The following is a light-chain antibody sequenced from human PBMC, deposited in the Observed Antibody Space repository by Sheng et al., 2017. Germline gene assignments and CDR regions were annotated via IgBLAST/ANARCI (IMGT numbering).Light chain of an antibody. CDR3: QQRSNWPPSLT. J-gene: IGKJ4*01. V-gene: IGKV3-11*01. CDR1: QSINSY. Sequence: EIVLTQSPATLSLSPGERATLSCRASQSINSYLAWYQQKPGQAPRLLIYDASNRATGIPARFSGSGSGTDFTLTISSLEPEDFAVYYCQQRSNWPPSLTFGGGTKVE. CDR2: DAS.